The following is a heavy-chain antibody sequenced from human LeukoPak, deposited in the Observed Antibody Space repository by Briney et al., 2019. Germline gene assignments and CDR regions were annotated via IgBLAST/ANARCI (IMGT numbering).Heavy chain of an antibody. CDR3: AGLGYCSSTSCFWFDP. J-gene: IGHJ5*02. CDR1: GGSISSSSYY. Sequence: SETLSLTCTVSGGSISSSSYYWGWIRQPPGKGLEWIGSIYYSGSTYYNPSLKSRVTISVDTSKNQFSLKLSSVTAADTAVYYCAGLGYCSSTSCFWFDPWGQGTLVTVSS. D-gene: IGHD2-2*01. CDR2: IYYSGST. V-gene: IGHV4-39*07.